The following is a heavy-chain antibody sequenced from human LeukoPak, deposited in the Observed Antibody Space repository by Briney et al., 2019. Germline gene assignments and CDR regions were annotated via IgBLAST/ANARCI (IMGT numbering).Heavy chain of an antibody. CDR3: ACYGIAPPY. CDR1: GFTFSSYW. Sequence: PGGSLRLSCAASGFTFSSYWMHWVRQAPGKGLVWVSHINIDGSSTSYADSVKGRFTISRDNAKNTLYLQMNSLRTEDTAVYYCACYGIAPPYWGQGTLVTVSS. CDR2: INIDGSST. V-gene: IGHV3-74*01. D-gene: IGHD2-15*01. J-gene: IGHJ4*02.